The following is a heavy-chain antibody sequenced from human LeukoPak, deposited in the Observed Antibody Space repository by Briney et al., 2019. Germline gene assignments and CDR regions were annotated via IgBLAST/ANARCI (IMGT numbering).Heavy chain of an antibody. CDR1: GFTFDIYA. D-gene: IGHD4-17*01. CDR3: AKDLKRNYGDYVSGGAFDI. Sequence: PGGSLRLSCAASGFTFDIYAMSWVRQAPGKGLEWVSAISGSGGSTYYADSVKGRFTISRDNSKNTLYLQMNSLRAEDTAVYYCAKDLKRNYGDYVSGGAFDIWGQGTMVTVSS. V-gene: IGHV3-23*01. CDR2: ISGSGGST. J-gene: IGHJ3*02.